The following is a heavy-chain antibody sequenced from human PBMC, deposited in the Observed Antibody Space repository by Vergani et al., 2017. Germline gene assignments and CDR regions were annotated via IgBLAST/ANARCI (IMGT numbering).Heavy chain of an antibody. CDR3: ARIGITMIVVDFDY. CDR1: GFTFSSYS. V-gene: IGHV3-48*04. CDR2: ISGSSSTI. D-gene: IGHD3-22*01. J-gene: IGHJ4*02. Sequence: EVQLVESGGGLVQPGGSLRLSCAASGFTFSSYSMNWVRQAPGKGLEWVSYISGSSSTIYYADPVKGRFTISRDNAKNSLYLQMNSLRAEDTAVYYCARIGITMIVVDFDYWGQGTLVTGSS.